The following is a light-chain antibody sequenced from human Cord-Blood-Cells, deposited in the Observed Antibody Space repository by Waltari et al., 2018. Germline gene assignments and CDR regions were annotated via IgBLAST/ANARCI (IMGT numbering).Light chain of an antibody. CDR1: QSDLYSSNNKNY. Sequence: DIVMTQSPDSLAVSLGERATIHCNSSQSDLYSSNNKNYLAWYQQKPGQPHKLLIYWASTRESGVPDRFSGSGYGTDFTLTISSLQAEDVAVYYCQQYYSTPLTFGPGTKVDIK. CDR2: WAS. CDR3: QQYYSTPLT. J-gene: IGKJ3*01. V-gene: IGKV4-1*01.